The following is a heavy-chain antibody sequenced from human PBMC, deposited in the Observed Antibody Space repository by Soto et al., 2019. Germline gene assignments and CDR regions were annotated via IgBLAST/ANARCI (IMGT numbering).Heavy chain of an antibody. J-gene: IGHJ5*02. CDR1: GFSLSNARMG. CDR3: ARIRYGSGSYYDRWFDP. Sequence: QVTLKESGPVLVKPTETLTLTCTVSGFSLSNARMGVSWIRQPPGKALEWLAHIFSNDEKSYSTSLKSRLTISKDTSKSQVGLTMTTTDPVDTAPYYCARIRYGSGSYYDRWFDPWGQGTLVTVSS. D-gene: IGHD3-10*01. V-gene: IGHV2-26*01. CDR2: IFSNDEK.